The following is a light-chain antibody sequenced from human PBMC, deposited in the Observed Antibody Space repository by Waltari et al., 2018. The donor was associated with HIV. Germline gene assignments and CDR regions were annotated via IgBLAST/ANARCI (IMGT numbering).Light chain of an antibody. J-gene: IGLJ2*01. Sequence: QPVLAQPPSVSGTPGQRVTISCSGTTSNIGTNVVNWYQQVPGTAPKLLISSNNQRPSGVPDRFSGFKSGTSASLAINGLQSEDEADYYCATWDDTPTGHVLFGGGTKVTVL. CDR2: SNN. CDR3: ATWDDTPTGHVL. CDR1: TSNIGTNV. V-gene: IGLV1-44*01.